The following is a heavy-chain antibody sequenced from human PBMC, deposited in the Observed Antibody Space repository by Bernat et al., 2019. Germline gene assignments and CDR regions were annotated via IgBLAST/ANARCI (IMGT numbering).Heavy chain of an antibody. CDR1: GFTFNNAW. CDR3: TTDLSYYYDSSGFF. D-gene: IGHD3-22*01. V-gene: IGHV3-15*07. Sequence: EVQLVESGGGLVKPGGSLRLSCVASGFTFNNAWMNWVRQAPGKGLEWVGRIKSKTDGGTTDYDAPVKGRFTISRDDSKNTLSLLMNSLKTEDTAVYYCTTDLSYYYDSSGFFWGQGTLVTVSS. J-gene: IGHJ4*02. CDR2: IKSKTDGGTT.